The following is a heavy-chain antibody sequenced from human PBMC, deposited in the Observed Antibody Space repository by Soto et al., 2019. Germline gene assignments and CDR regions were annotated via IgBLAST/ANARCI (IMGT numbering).Heavy chain of an antibody. CDR2: IYYSGST. V-gene: IGHV4-61*01. CDR1: GGSVSSGSYY. J-gene: IGHJ5*02. CDR3: ARDQGQLEYGSGSYYANNWFDP. D-gene: IGHD3-10*01. Sequence: SETLSLTCTVSGGSVSSGSYYWSWIRQPPGKGLEWIGYIYYSGSTNYNPSLKSRVTISVDTSKNQFSLKLSSVTAADTAVYYCARDQGQLEYGSGSYYANNWFDPWGQGTLVTVSS.